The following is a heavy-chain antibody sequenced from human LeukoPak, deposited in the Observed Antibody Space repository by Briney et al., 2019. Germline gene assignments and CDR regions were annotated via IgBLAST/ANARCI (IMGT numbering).Heavy chain of an antibody. V-gene: IGHV3-74*01. Sequence: GGSLRLSCEASGFTFNNFYMHWARQAPGEGVVWVARINGDGSETNYADSVKGRFTISRDSSKNTLYLQMDSLRAEDTAVYYCARNIHDYVLTHYYYYMDVWGKGTTVTVSS. D-gene: IGHD4-17*01. CDR1: GFTFNNFY. CDR2: INGDGSET. CDR3: ARNIHDYVLTHYYYYMDV. J-gene: IGHJ6*03.